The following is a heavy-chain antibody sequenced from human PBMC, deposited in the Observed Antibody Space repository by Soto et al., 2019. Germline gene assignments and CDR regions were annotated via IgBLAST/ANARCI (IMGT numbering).Heavy chain of an antibody. J-gene: IGHJ4*02. V-gene: IGHV4-30-4*01. CDR1: GGSISSGDYY. CDR3: AGFSTGTTIDY. CDR2: IYYSGST. D-gene: IGHD4-17*01. Sequence: HVQLQESGPGLVKPSQTLSLTCTVSGGSISSGDYYWSWIRQPPGKGLEWIGYIYYSGSTYYNPSRKSRVTISVDTSKNQFTLKLSSVTAADTAVYYCAGFSTGTTIDYWGQGTLVTVSS.